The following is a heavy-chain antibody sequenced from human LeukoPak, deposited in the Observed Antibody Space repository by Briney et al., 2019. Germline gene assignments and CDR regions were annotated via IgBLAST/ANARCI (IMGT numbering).Heavy chain of an antibody. J-gene: IGHJ4*02. Sequence: ASVKVSCKAPGYTFTSYGISWVRQAPGQGLEWMGWISAYNGNTNYAQKLQGRVTMTTDTSTSTAYMELRSLRSDDTAVYYCSRGIDYYDSSGYIDYWGQGTLVTVSS. CDR2: ISAYNGNT. CDR1: GYTFTSYG. D-gene: IGHD3-22*01. V-gene: IGHV1-18*01. CDR3: SRGIDYYDSSGYIDY.